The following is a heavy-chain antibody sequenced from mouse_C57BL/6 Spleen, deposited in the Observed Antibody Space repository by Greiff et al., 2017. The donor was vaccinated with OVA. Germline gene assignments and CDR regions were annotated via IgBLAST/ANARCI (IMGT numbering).Heavy chain of an antibody. CDR2: IWWDDDK. D-gene: IGHD2-2*01. J-gene: IGHJ4*01. CDR3: ARMVHYGYERYYAMDY. Sequence: QVTLKESGPGILQPSQTLSLTCSFSGFSLSTFGMGVGWIRQPSGKGLEWLAHIWWDDDKYYNPALKSRLTISKDTSKNQVFLKIANVDTADTATYYCARMVHYGYERYYAMDYWGQGTSVTVSS. V-gene: IGHV8-8*01. CDR1: GFSLSTFGMG.